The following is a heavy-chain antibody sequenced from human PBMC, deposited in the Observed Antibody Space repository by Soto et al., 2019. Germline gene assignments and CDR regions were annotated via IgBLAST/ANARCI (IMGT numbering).Heavy chain of an antibody. CDR3: ARGTRALITSFFAY. CDR2: ITSSGGGT. D-gene: IGHD1-20*01. J-gene: IGHJ4*02. Sequence: GGSLRLSCAASGFTFSAYVMSWVRQAPGKGLEWVSSITSSGGGTYYADSVKGRFTVSRDNSKNTVYLQMNSLRGEDTATYYCARGTRALITSFFAYWGQGIPVTVSS. CDR1: GFTFSAYV. V-gene: IGHV3-23*01.